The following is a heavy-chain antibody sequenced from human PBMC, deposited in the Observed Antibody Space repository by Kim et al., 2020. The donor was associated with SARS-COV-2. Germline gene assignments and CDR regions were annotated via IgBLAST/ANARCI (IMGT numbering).Heavy chain of an antibody. V-gene: IGHV3-15*01. CDR3: TTDKSGYSYGFDY. J-gene: IGHJ4*02. Sequence: GGSLRLSCAASGFTFSNAWMSWVRQAPGKGLEWVGRIKSKTDGGTTDYAAPVKGRFTISRDDSKNTLYLQMNSLKTEDTAVYYCTTDKSGYSYGFDYWGQGTLVTVSS. CDR1: GFTFSNAW. CDR2: IKSKTDGGTT. D-gene: IGHD5-18*01.